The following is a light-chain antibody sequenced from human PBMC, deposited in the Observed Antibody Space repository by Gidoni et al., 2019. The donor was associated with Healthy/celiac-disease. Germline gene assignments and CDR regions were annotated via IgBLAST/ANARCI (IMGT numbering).Light chain of an antibody. Sequence: QSALTQPASVSGSPGQSIPISCTGTSSDVGGYNHVSWYQQHPGKAPKLMIYEVNNRPSGVSNRFSGSKSGNTASLTISGLQAEDEADYHCTSYTTSATWVFGGGTKLTVL. V-gene: IGLV2-14*01. CDR3: TSYTTSATWV. CDR1: SSDVGGYNH. CDR2: EVN. J-gene: IGLJ3*02.